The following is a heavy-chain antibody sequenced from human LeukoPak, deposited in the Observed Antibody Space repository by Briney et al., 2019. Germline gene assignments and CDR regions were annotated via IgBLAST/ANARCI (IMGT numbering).Heavy chain of an antibody. Sequence: ASVKVSCKVSGYTFTSYGISWVRQAPGQGLEWMGWISAYNGNTNYAQKLQGRVTMTTDTSTSTAYMELRSLRSDDTAVYYCARVRLGYCSSTSCYVFWFDPWGQGTLVTVSS. CDR2: ISAYNGNT. CDR1: GYTFTSYG. D-gene: IGHD2-2*01. CDR3: ARVRLGYCSSTSCYVFWFDP. V-gene: IGHV1-18*01. J-gene: IGHJ5*02.